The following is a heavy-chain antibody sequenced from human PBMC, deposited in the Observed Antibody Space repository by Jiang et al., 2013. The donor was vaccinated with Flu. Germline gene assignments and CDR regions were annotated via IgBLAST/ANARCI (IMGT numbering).Heavy chain of an antibody. CDR1: GFTLSEYY. Sequence: KPGGSLTLSCAASGFTLSEYYMSWIRQAPGKGLEWLSYISTTGSTIFYADSVKGRFTILRDTAKKSLYLQMNSLRAEDTGVYYCARDAPFSSLRSEDTAVYYCARVLAARRDVPWYFHYWGQGTLVTVSS. J-gene: IGHJ4*02. CDR2: ISTTGSTI. V-gene: IGHV3-11*04. D-gene: IGHD6-6*01. CDR3: ARDAPFSSLRSEDTAVYYCARVLAARRDVPWYFHY.